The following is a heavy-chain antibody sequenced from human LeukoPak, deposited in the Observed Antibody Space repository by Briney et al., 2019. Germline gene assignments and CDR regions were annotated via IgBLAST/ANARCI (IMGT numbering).Heavy chain of an antibody. CDR2: IGTSDITSDTSI. CDR3: ARAEYQLLEYD. CDR1: GGSISSRSYY. D-gene: IGHD2-2*01. Sequence: LSLTCTVSGGSISSRSYYWGWIRQPPGKGLEWLSYIGTSDITSDTSIYYADSVKGRFTISRDNAKNSVFLQMNTLRVDDTAVYYCARAEYQLLEYDWGQGTLVAVSS. V-gene: IGHV3-11*04. J-gene: IGHJ4*02.